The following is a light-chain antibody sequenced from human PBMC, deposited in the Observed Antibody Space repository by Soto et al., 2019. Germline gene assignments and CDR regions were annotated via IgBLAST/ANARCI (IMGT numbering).Light chain of an antibody. J-gene: IGKJ1*01. CDR1: QSISRW. Sequence: DIQMTQSPSTLSASLGDRVTITCRASQSISRWLDWYQQKPGKAPKLLIYDASSLESGVPSRFSGSGSGTEFTLTISSLQPDDFETYYCQQYDSYSGTFGQGTKVDIK. CDR2: DAS. CDR3: QQYDSYSGT. V-gene: IGKV1-5*01.